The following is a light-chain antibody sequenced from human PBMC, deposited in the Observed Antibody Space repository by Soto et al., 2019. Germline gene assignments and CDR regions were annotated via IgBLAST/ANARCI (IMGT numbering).Light chain of an antibody. Sequence: DIQMAQSPSSVSAFVGDRVAVTCRASQDITTWLAWYQKKPGEAPRLLIYAASSLYSGVPTRFSGSGTGTEFTLTISXXXXXDSAIYYCQQVKGFPLTFGGG. CDR3: QQVKGFPLT. V-gene: IGKV1-12*01. CDR1: QDITTW. CDR2: AAS. J-gene: IGKJ4*01.